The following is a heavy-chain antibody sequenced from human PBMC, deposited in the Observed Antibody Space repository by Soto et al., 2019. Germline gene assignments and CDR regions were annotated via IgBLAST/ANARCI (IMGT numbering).Heavy chain of an antibody. J-gene: IGHJ5*02. CDR1: GYTFTSYD. V-gene: IGHV1-8*01. CDR3: ARGRAQYCSGGSCYNWFDP. Sequence: QVQLVQSGAEVKKPGASVKVSCKASGYTFTSYDINWVRQATGQGLEWMGWMNPNSGNTGYAQKFQGRVTMTRNTSISTAYMELSSLRSEDTAVYYCARGRAQYCSGGSCYNWFDPWGQGTLVTVS. CDR2: MNPNSGNT. D-gene: IGHD2-15*01.